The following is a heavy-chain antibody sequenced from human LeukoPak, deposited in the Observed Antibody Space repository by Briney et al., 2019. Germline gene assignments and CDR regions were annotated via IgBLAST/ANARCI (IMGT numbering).Heavy chain of an antibody. J-gene: IGHJ3*02. CDR3: ARHLGKGFDI. Sequence: SETLSLTCTVAGGSISSGSYYWGWIRQPPGKGLEWIASIYYSGSTYYNPSLEGRVTISVDTSKNQFSLKLSSVTAADTAVYYCARHLGKGFDIWGQGTMATVSS. V-gene: IGHV4-39*01. CDR2: IYYSGST. CDR1: GGSISSGSYY.